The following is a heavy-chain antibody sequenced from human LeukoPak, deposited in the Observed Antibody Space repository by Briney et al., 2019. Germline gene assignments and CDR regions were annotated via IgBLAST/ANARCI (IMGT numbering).Heavy chain of an antibody. Sequence: SETLSLTCTVSAGSITGSPYYWGWVRQPPGKGLEWIGSISYSGTTYNNPSLKSRVTISADTSKNQFSLKVNSVTAADTAVYFCARDYGGNSHTFDIWGQGTMVTVSS. V-gene: IGHV4-39*02. J-gene: IGHJ3*02. CDR1: AGSITGSPYY. D-gene: IGHD4-23*01. CDR2: ISYSGTT. CDR3: ARDYGGNSHTFDI.